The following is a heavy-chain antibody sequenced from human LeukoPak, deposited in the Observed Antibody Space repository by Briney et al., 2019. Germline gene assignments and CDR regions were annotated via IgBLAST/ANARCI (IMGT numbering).Heavy chain of an antibody. CDR3: ARGPYYDSSGYLPFDY. D-gene: IGHD3-22*01. J-gene: IGHJ4*02. CDR2: ITPIFDTA. V-gene: IGHV1-69*13. CDR1: GGTFSSYG. Sequence: SVKVSCKAAGGTFSSYGITWVRQAPGQGLEWMGGITPIFDTANYAQKFQGRVTITADESTSTAYMELSSLRSEDTAVYYCARGPYYDSSGYLPFDYWGQGTLVTVSS.